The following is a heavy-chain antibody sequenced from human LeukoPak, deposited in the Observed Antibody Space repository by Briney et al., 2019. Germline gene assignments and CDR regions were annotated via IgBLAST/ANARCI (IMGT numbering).Heavy chain of an antibody. V-gene: IGHV3-15*01. CDR1: GFTFSNAW. CDR3: AKDIVEYYDFWSGYCAFDT. D-gene: IGHD3-3*01. Sequence: GGSLRLSCAASGFTFSNAWMSWVRQAPGKGLEWVGRIKSKTDGGTTDYAAPVKGRFTISRDDSKNTLYLQMNSLKTEDTAVYYCAKDIVEYYDFWSGYCAFDTWGQGTMVTVSS. J-gene: IGHJ3*02. CDR2: IKSKTDGGTT.